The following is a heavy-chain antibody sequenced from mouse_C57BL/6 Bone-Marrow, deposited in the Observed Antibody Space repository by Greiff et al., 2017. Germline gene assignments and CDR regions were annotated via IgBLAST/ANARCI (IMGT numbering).Heavy chain of an antibody. Sequence: QVQLQQSGAELVRPGTSVKVSCKASGYAFTNYLIEWVKQRPGQGLEWIGVINPGSGGTNYNEKFKGKATLTADKSSSTAYMQLSSLTSEDSAVYVCARRDYYAMDYWGQGTSVTVSS. CDR1: GYAFTNYL. V-gene: IGHV1-54*01. CDR2: INPGSGGT. CDR3: ARRDYYAMDY. J-gene: IGHJ4*01.